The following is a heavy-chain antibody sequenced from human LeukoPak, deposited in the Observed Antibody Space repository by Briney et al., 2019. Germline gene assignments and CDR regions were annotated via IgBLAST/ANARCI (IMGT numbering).Heavy chain of an antibody. V-gene: IGHV1-18*01. CDR3: ASQRRRYYDTVTSVYYYYGMDV. D-gene: IGHD3-9*01. J-gene: IGHJ6*02. CDR2: ISAYNGNT. CDR1: GYTFTSYG. Sequence: ASVRVSCKASGYTFTSYGISWVRQAPGQGLEWMGWISAYNGNTNYAQKLQGRVTMTTDTSTSTAYMELRSLRSDDTAVYYCASQRRRYYDTVTSVYYYYGMDVWGQGTTVTVSS.